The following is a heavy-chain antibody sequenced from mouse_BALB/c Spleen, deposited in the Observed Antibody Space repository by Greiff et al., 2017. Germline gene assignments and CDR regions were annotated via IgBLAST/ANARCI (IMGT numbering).Heavy chain of an antibody. CDR3: ARPLHGNNYYAMDY. Sequence: EVKLVESGGDLVKPGGSLKLSCAASGFTFSSYGMSWVRQTPDKRLEWVATISSGGSYTYYPDSVKGRFTISRDNAKNTLYLQMSSLKSEDTAMYYCARPLHGNNYYAMDYWGQGTSVTVSS. D-gene: IGHD2-1*01. CDR1: GFTFSSYG. V-gene: IGHV5-6*01. CDR2: ISSGGSYT. J-gene: IGHJ4*01.